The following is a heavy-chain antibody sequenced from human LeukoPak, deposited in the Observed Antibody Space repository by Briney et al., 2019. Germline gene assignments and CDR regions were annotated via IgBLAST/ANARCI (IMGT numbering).Heavy chain of an antibody. CDR1: GYDFATYW. V-gene: IGHV5-51*01. CDR2: ILPGDSDT. J-gene: IGHJ5*02. Sequence: GESLKISCKISGYDFATYWIAWVRQMPGKGLECMGIILPGDSDTRYSPSFQGQVTISADKTISTVYLQWSSLKVSDTAIYYCARRGRGDWFDPWGQGTLVTVSS. D-gene: IGHD1-26*01. CDR3: ARRGRGDWFDP.